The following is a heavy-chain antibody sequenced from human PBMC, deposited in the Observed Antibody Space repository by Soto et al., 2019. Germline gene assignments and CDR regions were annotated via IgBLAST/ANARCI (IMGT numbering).Heavy chain of an antibody. V-gene: IGHV5-51*01. CDR2: IYPGDSDT. CDR1: GYSFTSYW. CDR3: VNYSGKTGETIAYRLGMDV. Sequence: PGESLKISCKGSGYSFTSYWIGWVRQMPGKGLEWMGIIYPGDSDTRYSPSFQGQVTISADKSISTAYLQWSSLKASDTAMYYCVNYSGKTGETIAYRLGMDVWGQGTTVTVSS. D-gene: IGHD1-26*01. J-gene: IGHJ6*02.